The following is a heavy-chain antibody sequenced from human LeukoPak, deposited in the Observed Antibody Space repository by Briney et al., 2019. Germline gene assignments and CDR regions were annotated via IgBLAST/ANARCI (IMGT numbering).Heavy chain of an antibody. CDR3: ARLEGIVGATIDY. CDR1: GGSISSSSYY. D-gene: IGHD1-26*01. J-gene: IGHJ4*02. Sequence: SETLSLTCTVSGGSISSSSYYWGWIRQPPGKGLEWIGSIYYSGSTYYNPSLKSLVTISVDTSKNQFSLKLSSVPAADTAVYYCARLEGIVGATIDYWGQGTLVTVSS. V-gene: IGHV4-39*01. CDR2: IYYSGST.